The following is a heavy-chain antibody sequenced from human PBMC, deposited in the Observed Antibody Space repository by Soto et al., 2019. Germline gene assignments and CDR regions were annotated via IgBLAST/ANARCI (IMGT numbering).Heavy chain of an antibody. D-gene: IGHD4-4*01. CDR2: ISYDGSNK. J-gene: IGHJ2*01. CDR1: GFAFSSYA. Sequence: QVQLVESGGGVVQPGRSLRLSCAASGFAFSSYAMHWVRQAPGKGLEWVAVISYDGSNKYYADSVKGRFTISRDNSKNTRYLQMNSVRAEDTAVYYCAGPLWRDDYNWGYFDLWGRGTLVTVSS. CDR3: AGPLWRDDYNWGYFDL. V-gene: IGHV3-30-3*01.